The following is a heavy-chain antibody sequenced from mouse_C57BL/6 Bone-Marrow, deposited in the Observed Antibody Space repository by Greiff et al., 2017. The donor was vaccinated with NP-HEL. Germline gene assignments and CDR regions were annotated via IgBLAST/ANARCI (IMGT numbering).Heavy chain of an antibody. Sequence: EVMLVESGGDLVKPGGSLKLSCAASGFTFSSYGMSWVRQTPDKRLEWVATISSGGSYTYYPDSVKGRCTISRDNAKNTLYLQMSSLKSEDTAMYYCARHYYSNYFDYWGRGTALTVSS. J-gene: IGHJ2*01. CDR1: GFTFSSYG. CDR3: ARHYYSNYFDY. D-gene: IGHD2-5*01. V-gene: IGHV5-6*02. CDR2: ISSGGSYT.